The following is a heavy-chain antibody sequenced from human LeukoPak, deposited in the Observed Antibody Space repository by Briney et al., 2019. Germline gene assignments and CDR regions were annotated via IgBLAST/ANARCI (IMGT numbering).Heavy chain of an antibody. V-gene: IGHV3-48*03. CDR2: ISSSGSTI. CDR3: ARDSSRGSTSCKLDY. J-gene: IGHJ4*02. Sequence: GGSLRLSCAASGFTFSSYEMNWVRQAPGKGLEWVSYISSSGSTIYYADSVKGRFTISRDNAKNSLYLQMNSLRAEDTAVYYCARDSSRGSTSCKLDYWGQGTLVTVSS. CDR1: GFTFSSYE. D-gene: IGHD2-2*01.